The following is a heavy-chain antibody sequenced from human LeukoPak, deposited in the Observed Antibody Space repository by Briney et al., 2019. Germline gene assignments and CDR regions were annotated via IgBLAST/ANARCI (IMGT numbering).Heavy chain of an antibody. CDR3: TSHGYSSSWPTYYYMDV. CDR2: IRSKANSYAT. J-gene: IGHJ6*03. Sequence: GGSLRLSCAASGFTFSGSAMHWVRQASGKGLKWVGRIRSKANSYATAYAASVKGRFTISRDDSKNTAYLQMNSLKTEDTAVYYCTSHGYSSSWPTYYYMDVWGKGTTVTVSS. D-gene: IGHD6-13*01. CDR1: GFTFSGSA. V-gene: IGHV3-73*01.